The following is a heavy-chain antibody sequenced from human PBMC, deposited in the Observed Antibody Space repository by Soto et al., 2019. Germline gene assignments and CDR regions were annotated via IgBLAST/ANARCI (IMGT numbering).Heavy chain of an antibody. CDR3: ARNLFEKVTVTTLGKWFEP. CDR2: IYYSGST. D-gene: IGHD4-17*01. J-gene: IGHJ5*02. CDR1: GGSISSSSYY. V-gene: IGHV4-39*01. Sequence: PSETLSLTCTVSGGSISSSSYYWGWIRHPPGKGLEWIGSIYYSGSTYYNPSLKSRVTISVDTSKNQFSLKLSSVTAADTAVYYCARNLFEKVTVTTLGKWFEPWGKGTLVNVSS.